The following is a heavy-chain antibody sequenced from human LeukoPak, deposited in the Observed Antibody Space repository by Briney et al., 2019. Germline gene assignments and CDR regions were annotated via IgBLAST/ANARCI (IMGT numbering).Heavy chain of an antibody. CDR3: ARGACSGGSCRISDY. CDR2: ISYDGSNK. CDR1: GFTFSSYA. V-gene: IGHV3-30-3*01. D-gene: IGHD2-15*01. Sequence: GRSLRLSCAASGFTFSSYAMHWVRQAPGKGLEWVAVISYDGSNKSYADSVRGRFTISRDNSKNTLYLQMNSLRADDTAVYYCARGACSGGSCRISDYWGQGTLVTVSS. J-gene: IGHJ4*02.